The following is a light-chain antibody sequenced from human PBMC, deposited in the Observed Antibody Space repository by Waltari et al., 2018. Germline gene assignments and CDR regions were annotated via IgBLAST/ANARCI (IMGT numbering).Light chain of an antibody. J-gene: IGKJ4*01. CDR2: TIS. CDR3: QQYTSYPLT. V-gene: IGKV1D-16*01. Sequence: DIEMTQSPSSLSASVGDRVTITCRASQVITRWLAWYQQKPGKPPKSLISTISTLQTGVPSRFSGSGSGTEFTLTISSLQPEDFATYYCQQYTSYPLTFGGGTKVEIK. CDR1: QVITRW.